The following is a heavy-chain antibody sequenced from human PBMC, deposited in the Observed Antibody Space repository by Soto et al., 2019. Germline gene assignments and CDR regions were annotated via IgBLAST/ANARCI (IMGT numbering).Heavy chain of an antibody. D-gene: IGHD6-13*01. Sequence: QVQLPESGPGLVKPSGTLPLTCAVSSGSISSHNWWSWVRQPPGKGLEWIGENYHSGSTNYNPSLKSRVTISVDNSKNEFSVQLSSVTAADTAVYYCARGRQDGSSWPFDSWGPGTLVTVSS. CDR3: ARGRQDGSSWPFDS. J-gene: IGHJ4*02. CDR1: SGSISSHNW. V-gene: IGHV4-4*02. CDR2: NYHSGST.